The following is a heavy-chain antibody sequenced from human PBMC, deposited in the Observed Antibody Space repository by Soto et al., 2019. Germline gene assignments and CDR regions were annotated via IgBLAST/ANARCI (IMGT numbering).Heavy chain of an antibody. J-gene: IGHJ4*02. V-gene: IGHV1-18*01. CDR3: ARARCSSTSCLYYFDS. CDR2: ISAYNGNT. Sequence: ASVKVSCKASGYTFTSYGISWVRQAPGQGLEWMGWISAYNGNTNYAQKLQGRVTMTTDTSTSTAYMELRSLRSDDTAVYYCARARCSSTSCLYYFDSGGRGPLATFPP. CDR1: GYTFTSYG. D-gene: IGHD2-2*01.